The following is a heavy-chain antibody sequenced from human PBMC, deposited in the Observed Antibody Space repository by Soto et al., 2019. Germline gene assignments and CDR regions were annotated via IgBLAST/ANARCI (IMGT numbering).Heavy chain of an antibody. Sequence: EVQLVESGGGLVKPGGSLRLSCAASGFTFSNAWMSWVRQAPGKGLEWVGGIKSKTDGGTKEYAAPVNGRFTISRDDSKNTLYRQMNSLKTEDTAVYYWTKDRNYYYYYMDVWGKGTTVTVSS. CDR1: GFTFSNAW. V-gene: IGHV3-15*01. J-gene: IGHJ6*03. CDR3: TKDRNYYYYYMDV. CDR2: IKSKTDGGTK.